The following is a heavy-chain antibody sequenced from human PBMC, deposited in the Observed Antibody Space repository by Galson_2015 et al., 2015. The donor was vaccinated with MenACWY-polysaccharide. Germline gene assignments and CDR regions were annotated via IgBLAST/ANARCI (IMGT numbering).Heavy chain of an antibody. CDR1: GDTFSNYG. J-gene: IGHJ5*02. D-gene: IGHD3-22*01. CDR2: IYPVIGLA. CDR3: AREGTYTSGFPNALDL. V-gene: IGHV1-69*04. Sequence: SVKVSCKASGDTFSNYGVTWVRQAPGQGLEWMGRIYPVIGLANSAQKFKGRVSITADNTATTGFMELSCLRPDDTAIYYCAREGTYTSGFPNALDLWGQGTLVTVSS.